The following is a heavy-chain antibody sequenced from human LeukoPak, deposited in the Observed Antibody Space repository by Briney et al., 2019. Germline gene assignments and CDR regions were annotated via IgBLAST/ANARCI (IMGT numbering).Heavy chain of an antibody. CDR3: AKELGNYYDSSGYSLDY. J-gene: IGHJ4*02. V-gene: IGHV3-9*01. CDR2: ISWDSGSI. D-gene: IGHD3-22*01. CDR1: GFTFDDYA. Sequence: GGSLRLSCAASGFTFDDYAMHWVRQAPGKGLEWVSGISWDSGSIGYADSVKGRFTISRDNAKNSLYLQMNSLRAEDTALYYCAKELGNYYDSSGYSLDYWGQGTLDTVSS.